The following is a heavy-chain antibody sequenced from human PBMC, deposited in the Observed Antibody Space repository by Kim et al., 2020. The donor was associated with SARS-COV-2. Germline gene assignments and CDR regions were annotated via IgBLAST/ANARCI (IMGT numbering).Heavy chain of an antibody. CDR2: GAGT. D-gene: IGHD1-1*01. Sequence: GAGTYYADSVKGRFTISRDNTENTLHLQMNNLRADDTAVYYCAQNWNLDRWGQGTLVTVSS. CDR3: AQNWNLDR. J-gene: IGHJ5*02. V-gene: IGHV3-23*01.